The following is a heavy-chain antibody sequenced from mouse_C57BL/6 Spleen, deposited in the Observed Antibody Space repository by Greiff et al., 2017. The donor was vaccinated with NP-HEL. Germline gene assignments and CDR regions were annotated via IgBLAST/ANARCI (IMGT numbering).Heavy chain of an antibody. D-gene: IGHD2-4*01. CDR3: ARRGNDYDGFAY. J-gene: IGHJ3*01. CDR2: ISSGGSYT. CDR1: GFTFSSYG. Sequence: EVKLQESGGDLVKPGGSLKLSCAASGFTFSSYGMSWVRQTPDKRLAWVATISSGGSYTYYPDSVKGRFTISRDNAKNTLYLQMSSLKSEDTAMYYCARRGNDYDGFAYWGQGTLVTVSA. V-gene: IGHV5-6*02.